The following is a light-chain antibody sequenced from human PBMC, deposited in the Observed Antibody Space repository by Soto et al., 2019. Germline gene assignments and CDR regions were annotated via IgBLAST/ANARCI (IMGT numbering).Light chain of an antibody. CDR1: QGIRND. J-gene: IGKJ4*01. Sequence: ANQMTQSPPSLSASVGDRVTITCRASQGIRNDLGWYQQKPGKAPKFLIHTASNLKSGAPSRFSASGSGTDFTLTISSLQPEDFATYYCLHDYEYPLSFGGGTRVEIK. V-gene: IGKV1-6*02. CDR2: TAS. CDR3: LHDYEYPLS.